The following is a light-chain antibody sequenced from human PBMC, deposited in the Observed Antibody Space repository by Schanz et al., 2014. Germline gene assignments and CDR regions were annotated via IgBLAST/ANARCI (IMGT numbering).Light chain of an antibody. Sequence: EIVMTQFPATLSVSPGDRATLSCRASQSVSSYLAWYQQKPGQAPRLLIYDASNRATGVPDRFSGSGSGTEFTLTISSLQSEDLAVYYCQQYNNWPPMYTFGQGT. CDR1: QSVSSY. CDR3: QQYNNWPPMYT. CDR2: DAS. J-gene: IGKJ2*01. V-gene: IGKV3-15*01.